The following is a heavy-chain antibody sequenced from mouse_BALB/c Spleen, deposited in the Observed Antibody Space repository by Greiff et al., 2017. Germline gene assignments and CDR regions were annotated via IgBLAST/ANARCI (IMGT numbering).Heavy chain of an antibody. CDR2: IRLKSNNYAT. D-gene: IGHD3-3*01. Sequence: VQLKQSGGGLVQPGGSMKLSCVASGFTFSNYWMNWVRQSPEKGLEWVAEIRLKSNNYATHYAESVKGRFTISRDDSKSSVYLQMNNLRAEDTGSYYCTRRGLYAMDDWGQGTSVTVSS. CDR1: GFTFSNYW. J-gene: IGHJ4*01. CDR3: TRRGLYAMDD. V-gene: IGHV6-6*02.